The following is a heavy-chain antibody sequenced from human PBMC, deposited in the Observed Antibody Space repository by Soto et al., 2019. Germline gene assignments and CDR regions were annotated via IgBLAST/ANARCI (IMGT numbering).Heavy chain of an antibody. J-gene: IGHJ4*02. Sequence: ASVKVSCKASGYTFSNYGITWVRQAPGQGLEWMGWINTYNGNTNYAQKVQGRVTITADTSTSTVYMQLSSLTSEDTAVYYCARDDSGFSGSHCIDYFNYWGQGALVTVSS. CDR2: INTYNGNT. V-gene: IGHV1-18*01. D-gene: IGHD1-26*01. CDR1: GYTFSNYG. CDR3: ARDDSGFSGSHCIDYFNY.